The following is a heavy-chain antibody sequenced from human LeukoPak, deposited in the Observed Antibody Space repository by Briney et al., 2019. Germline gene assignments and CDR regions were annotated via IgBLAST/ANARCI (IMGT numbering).Heavy chain of an antibody. V-gene: IGHV3-15*01. CDR3: TTLTITMVRRVIEDY. Sequence: GGSLRLFCAASGFIFSNAWMSWVRQAPGKGLEGVGRIKSKTDGGPTDYAAPVKGRFTISRDDSKNTLSLQMNSLKTEDTAVYYCTTLTITMVRRVIEDYWGQGTLVTVSS. CDR1: GFIFSNAW. J-gene: IGHJ4*02. CDR2: IKSKTDGGPT. D-gene: IGHD3-10*01.